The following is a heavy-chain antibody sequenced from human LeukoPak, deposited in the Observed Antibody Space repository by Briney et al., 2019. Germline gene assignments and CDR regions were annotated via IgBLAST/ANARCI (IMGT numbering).Heavy chain of an antibody. D-gene: IGHD3-10*01. CDR2: IGSSSSFM. V-gene: IGHV3-21*01. CDR3: AREDYSSGNPTIDN. Sequence: GGSLRLSCAASGFTFRMYVMKWVRQAPGKGLEWVSSIGSSSSFMYYADSVRGRFTISRDSAKNSLYLQMNSLRAEDAAVYYCAREDYSSGNPTIDNWGQGTLVTVSS. J-gene: IGHJ4*02. CDR1: GFTFRMYV.